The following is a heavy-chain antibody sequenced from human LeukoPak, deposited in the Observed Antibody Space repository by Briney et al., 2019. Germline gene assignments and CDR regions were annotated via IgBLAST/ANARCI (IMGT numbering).Heavy chain of an antibody. D-gene: IGHD1-26*01. CDR2: IPYDGSNK. V-gene: IGHV3-30*07. Sequence: PGGSLRLSCAASGFTFSSYAMHWVRQAPGKGLEWVAVIPYDGSNKYYADSVKGRFTISRDNSKNTLYLQMNSLRAEDTAVYYCAKDLEVVGATTVFDYWGQGTLVTVSS. J-gene: IGHJ4*02. CDR1: GFTFSSYA. CDR3: AKDLEVVGATTVFDY.